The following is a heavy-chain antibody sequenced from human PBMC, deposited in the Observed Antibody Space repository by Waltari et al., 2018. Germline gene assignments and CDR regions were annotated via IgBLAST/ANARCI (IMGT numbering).Heavy chain of an antibody. CDR3: VKGGWGFGAFYEQH. CDR2: IGWNRGAI. J-gene: IGHJ4*02. Sequence: EVQLVASGGGLVQPGRSLRLSCVGSGFTFDDYAMYWVRQRPGSGWGWVAGIGWNRGAIGYADAVRGRVTTYRDNAKKSLYLQMGRLRPEDTALYYCVKGGWGFGAFYEQHWGQGIQVTVSS. CDR1: GFTFDDYA. V-gene: IGHV3-9*01. D-gene: IGHD3-10*01.